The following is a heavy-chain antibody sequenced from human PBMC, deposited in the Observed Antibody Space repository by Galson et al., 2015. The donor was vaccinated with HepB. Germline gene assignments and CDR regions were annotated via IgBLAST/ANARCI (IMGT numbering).Heavy chain of an antibody. V-gene: IGHV6-1*01. CDR3: ARGSSARYFDY. J-gene: IGHJ4*02. D-gene: IGHD6-19*01. Sequence: CAISGDSVSSNSATWIWIRQSPSRGLEWLGRTYYRSKWYNDYATSVKSRISIDPDTSKNQFSPQLNSVTPEDTAAYYCARGSSARYFDYWGQGTLVTVSS. CDR1: GDSVSSNSAT. CDR2: TYYRSKWYN.